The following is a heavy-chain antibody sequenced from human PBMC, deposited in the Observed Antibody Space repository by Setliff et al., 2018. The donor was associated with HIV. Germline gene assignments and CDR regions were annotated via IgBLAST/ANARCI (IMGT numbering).Heavy chain of an antibody. D-gene: IGHD3-22*01. CDR1: GGSIKSSSDY. Sequence: TSETLSLTCTVSGGSIKSSSDYWGWIRQPPGKGLEWIGTIYYSGSTYYNPSLKSRVTISVDTSKNQFSLKLSCVTAADTTVYYCARHSGLGGYYSPFDYWGPGTLVTVSS. CDR3: ARHSGLGGYYSPFDY. V-gene: IGHV4-39*01. CDR2: IYYSGST. J-gene: IGHJ4*02.